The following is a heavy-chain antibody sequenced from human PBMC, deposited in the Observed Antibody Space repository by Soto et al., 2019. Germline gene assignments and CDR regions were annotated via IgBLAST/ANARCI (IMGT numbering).Heavy chain of an antibody. Sequence: QVQLVESGGGVVQPEKSLRLSCAASGFTFSTYGMHWVRQAPGKGLEWVAVIWYDGSKKEYAESVKGRFTISRDNSKNTLYLQMNSLRAEDTAVFYCARGPSSIAAPPWISVIGYWGQGTLVTVSS. CDR1: GFTFSTYG. CDR2: IWYDGSKK. D-gene: IGHD6-6*01. J-gene: IGHJ4*02. V-gene: IGHV3-33*01. CDR3: ARGPSSIAAPPWISVIGY.